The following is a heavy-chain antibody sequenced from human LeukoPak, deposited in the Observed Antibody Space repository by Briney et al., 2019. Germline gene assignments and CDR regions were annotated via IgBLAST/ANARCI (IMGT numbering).Heavy chain of an antibody. Sequence: TSETLSLTCAVYGGSFSGYYWSGIRQPPGKGLEWIGEINHSGSTNYNPSLKSRVTISVDTSKNQFSLKLSSVTAADTAVYYCARQLIATGGYYWGQGTLVTVSS. J-gene: IGHJ4*02. CDR3: ARQLIATGGYY. CDR2: INHSGST. CDR1: GGSFSGYY. V-gene: IGHV4-34*01. D-gene: IGHD2-8*02.